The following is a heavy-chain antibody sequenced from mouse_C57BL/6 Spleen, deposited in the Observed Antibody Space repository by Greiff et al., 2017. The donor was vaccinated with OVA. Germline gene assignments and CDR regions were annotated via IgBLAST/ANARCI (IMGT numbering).Heavy chain of an antibody. D-gene: IGHD2-3*01. CDR3: ARSYDGYYAMDY. Sequence: QVQLQQPGAELVRPGSSVKLSCKASGYTFTSYWIHWVKQRPIQGLEWIGNIDPSDSETHYNQKFKDKATLTVDKSSSTAYMQLSSLTSEDSAVDYCARSYDGYYAMDYWGQGTSVTVSS. CDR1: GYTFTSYW. V-gene: IGHV1-52*01. J-gene: IGHJ4*01. CDR2: IDPSDSET.